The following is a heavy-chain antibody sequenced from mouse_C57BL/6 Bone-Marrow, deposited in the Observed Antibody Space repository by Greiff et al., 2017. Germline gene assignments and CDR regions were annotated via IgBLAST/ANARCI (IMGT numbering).Heavy chain of an antibody. CDR3: FTTVVATDYYAMDY. D-gene: IGHD1-1*01. V-gene: IGHV10-3*01. CDR2: IRSKSSNYAT. CDR1: GFTFNTYA. J-gene: IGHJ4*01. Sequence: EVQVVESGGGLVQPKGSLKLSCAASGFTFNTYAMHWVRQAPGKGLEWVARIRSKSSNYATYYADSVKDRFTISRDDSQSMLYLQMNNLKTEDTAMYYCFTTVVATDYYAMDYWGQGTSVTVSS.